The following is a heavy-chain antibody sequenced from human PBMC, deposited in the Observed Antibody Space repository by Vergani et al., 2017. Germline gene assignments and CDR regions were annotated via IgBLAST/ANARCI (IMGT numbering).Heavy chain of an antibody. V-gene: IGHV1-2*06. CDR3: ARGGSSGWFVGTEGDYFDY. CDR2: INPNSGGT. J-gene: IGHJ4*02. Sequence: QVQLVQSGAEVKKPGASVKVSCKASGYAFTGYYIHWVRQAPGQGLEWMGRINPNSGGTNFAQNFQGRVSMTRDTSISTADMELSRLRSDDTAVYYCARGGSSGWFVGTEGDYFDYWGQGTLVTVSS. CDR1: GYAFTGYY. D-gene: IGHD6-19*01.